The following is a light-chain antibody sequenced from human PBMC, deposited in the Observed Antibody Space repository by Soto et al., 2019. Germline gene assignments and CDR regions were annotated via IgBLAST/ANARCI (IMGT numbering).Light chain of an antibody. CDR3: QQRSNWPPLT. CDR2: DAS. J-gene: IGKJ4*01. CDR1: QSVSSH. Sequence: EIVLTQSPATLSLSPGERATLSCRASQSVSSHLAWYQQKPGQAPRLLIYDASNRATGIPARFSGSGSGTDFTLTISSLVPEDFAVYYCQQRSNWPPLTFGGGTKVEIK. V-gene: IGKV3-11*01.